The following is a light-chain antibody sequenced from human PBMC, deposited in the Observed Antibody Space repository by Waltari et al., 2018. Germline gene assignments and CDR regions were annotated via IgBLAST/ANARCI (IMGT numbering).Light chain of an antibody. CDR1: NIGSKS. CDR2: DDS. V-gene: IGLV3-21*02. CDR3: QVWDSSSDHVV. Sequence: SYVLTQPPSVSVAPGQTARITCGGNNIGSKSVHWYQQKPGQAPVLVVYDDSDRPSGIPKQFSGSNPGNTATLTISRVEAGDEADYYCQVWDSSSDHVVFGGGTKLTVL. J-gene: IGLJ2*01.